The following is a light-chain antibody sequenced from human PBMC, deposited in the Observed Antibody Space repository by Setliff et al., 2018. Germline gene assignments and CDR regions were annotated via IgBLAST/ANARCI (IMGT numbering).Light chain of an antibody. V-gene: IGLV2-14*03. CDR3: LSYTSKSTHAL. Sequence: QSVLTQPAAVSGSPGQSITISCAGTSSDVGGYNYVSWYQQHPGKAPKLMIYEVTKRPSGVSDRFSGSKSGNTASLTISGLQAEDEADCYCLSYTSKSTHALFAGGTQLTVL. CDR2: EVT. CDR1: SSDVGGYNY. J-gene: IGLJ2*01.